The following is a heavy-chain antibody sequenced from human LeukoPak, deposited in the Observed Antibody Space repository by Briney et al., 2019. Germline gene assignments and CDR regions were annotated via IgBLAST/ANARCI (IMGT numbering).Heavy chain of an antibody. D-gene: IGHD3-22*01. V-gene: IGHV3-23*01. J-gene: IGHJ4*02. CDR1: GFTFSSYA. CDR2: ISGSGGST. CDR3: AKAHTYYYDSSGYYILV. Sequence: GGSLRLSCAASGFTFSSYAMSWVRQAPGKGLEWVSAISGSGGSTYYADSVKGRFTIYRDNSKNTLYLQMNSLRAEDTAVYYCAKAHTYYYDSSGYYILVWGQGTLVTVSS.